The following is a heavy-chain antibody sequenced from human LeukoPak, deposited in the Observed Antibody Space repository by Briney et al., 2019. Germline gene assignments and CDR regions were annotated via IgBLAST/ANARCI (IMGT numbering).Heavy chain of an antibody. Sequence: GGSLRLSCAASGFTFSSYWMHWVRQAPGKGLVWVSRINSDGSSTSYADSVKGRFTISRDNAKDTLYLQMNSLRAEDTAVYYCARNPSMTTATPWGQGTLVTVSS. CDR3: ARNPSMTTATP. CDR1: GFTFSSYW. J-gene: IGHJ5*02. V-gene: IGHV3-74*01. D-gene: IGHD4-17*01. CDR2: INSDGSST.